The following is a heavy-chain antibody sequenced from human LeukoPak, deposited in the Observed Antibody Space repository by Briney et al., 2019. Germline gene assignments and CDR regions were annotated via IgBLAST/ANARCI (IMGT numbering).Heavy chain of an antibody. Sequence: SETLSLTCTVSGGSISSYYWSWIRQPPGKGLEWIGYIYYSGSTNYNPSLKSRVTISVDTSKNQFSLKLSSVTAADTAVYYCARVPIYCSGGSCQINTYYYNGMDVWGQGTTVTVSS. D-gene: IGHD2-15*01. CDR2: IYYSGST. CDR1: GGSISSYY. CDR3: ARVPIYCSGGSCQINTYYYNGMDV. J-gene: IGHJ6*02. V-gene: IGHV4-59*08.